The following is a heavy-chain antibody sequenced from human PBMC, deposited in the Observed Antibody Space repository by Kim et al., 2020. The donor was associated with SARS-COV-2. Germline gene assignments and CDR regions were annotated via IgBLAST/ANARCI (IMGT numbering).Heavy chain of an antibody. J-gene: IGHJ6*02. V-gene: IGHV3-11*05. D-gene: IGHD2-15*01. Sequence: DSVKGRFTISRDNAKNSLYLQMNSLRAEDTAVYYCAREGVVAATPVGMDVWGQGTTVTVSS. CDR3: AREGVVAATPVGMDV.